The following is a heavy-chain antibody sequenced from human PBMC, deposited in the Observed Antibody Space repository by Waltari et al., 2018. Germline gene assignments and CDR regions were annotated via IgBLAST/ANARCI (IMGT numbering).Heavy chain of an antibody. CDR1: GASISSADSY. J-gene: IGHJ4*02. CDR2: IYYTGST. D-gene: IGHD2-21*01. V-gene: IGHV4-30-4*08. Sequence: QVQLQESGPGLVQPSQTLSLTCTVSGASISSADSYWTWIRQPPGKGLEWIGYIYYTGSTYYNPSLKSRVTISGDTSKNQFSLRLSSVTAADTAVYYCARSLRSYFDFWGQGTLVTVSS. CDR3: ARSLRSYFDF.